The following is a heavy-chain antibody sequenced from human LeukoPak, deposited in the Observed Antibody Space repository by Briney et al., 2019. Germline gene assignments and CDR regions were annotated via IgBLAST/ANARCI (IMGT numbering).Heavy chain of an antibody. CDR3: ARSSLRYFDWLPNFDY. D-gene: IGHD3-9*01. Sequence: ASVKVSCKASGYTFTGYYMHWVRQALGQGLEWMGWINPNSGGTNYAQKFQGRVTMTRDTSISTAYMELSRLRSDDTAVYYCARSSLRYFDWLPNFDYWGQGTLVTVSS. CDR1: GYTFTGYY. V-gene: IGHV1-2*02. CDR2: INPNSGGT. J-gene: IGHJ4*02.